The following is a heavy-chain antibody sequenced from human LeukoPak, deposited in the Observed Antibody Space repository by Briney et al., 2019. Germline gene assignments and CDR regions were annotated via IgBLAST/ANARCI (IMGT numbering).Heavy chain of an antibody. J-gene: IGHJ4*02. D-gene: IGHD6-6*01. CDR2: ITTSSSYV. Sequence: PGGSLRLSCAASGFTFSTYNMNWVRQAPGKGLEWVSSITTSSSYVYYADSVKGRFTISRDNAKNSLYLQMNSLRAEDTAVYYCARYPSDHDSWGQGTLVTVSS. CDR3: ARYPSDHDS. V-gene: IGHV3-21*01. CDR1: GFTFSTYN.